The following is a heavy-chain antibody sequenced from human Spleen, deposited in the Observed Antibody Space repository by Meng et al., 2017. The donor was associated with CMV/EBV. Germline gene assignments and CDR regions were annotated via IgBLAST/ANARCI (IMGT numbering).Heavy chain of an antibody. D-gene: IGHD3-3*01. CDR3: ASPSSLHYDFWSAYDY. J-gene: IGHJ4*02. Sequence: SETLSLTCTVSGGSIRTSSYYWGGFRQPPGKGLEWIGTIYYSGNTHYNPSLKSRITLSVDTSKNHFSLKLSSVTATDTAVYYCASPSSLHYDFWSAYDYWGQGSLVTVSS. V-gene: IGHV4-39*02. CDR2: IYYSGNT. CDR1: GGSIRTSSYY.